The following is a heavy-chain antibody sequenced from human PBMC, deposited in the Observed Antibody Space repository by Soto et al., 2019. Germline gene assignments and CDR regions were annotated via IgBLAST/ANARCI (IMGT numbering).Heavy chain of an antibody. CDR1: GFTFSNAW. Sequence: GGSLRLSCAASGFTFSNAWMSWVRQAPGKGLEWVGRIKSKTDGGTTDYAAPVKGRFTISRDDSKNTLYLQMNSLKTEDTAVYYCTTGGNTMVRGVVRDYYYYYYYMDVWGKGTTVTVSS. CDR3: TTGGNTMVRGVVRDYYYYYYYMDV. J-gene: IGHJ6*03. CDR2: IKSKTDGGTT. D-gene: IGHD3-10*01. V-gene: IGHV3-15*01.